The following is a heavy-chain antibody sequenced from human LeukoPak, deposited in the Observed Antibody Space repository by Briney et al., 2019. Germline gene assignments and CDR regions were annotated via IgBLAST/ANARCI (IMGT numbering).Heavy chain of an antibody. CDR2: IYPGDSDT. J-gene: IGHJ6*03. D-gene: IGHD4-11*01. CDR1: GYSFTSYW. Sequence: GESLKISCKGSGYSFTSYWIGGVRQMPGKGLEWMGIIYPGDSDTRYSPSFQGQVTISADKSISTAYLQWSSLKASDTAMYYCARSATTVTTNYYYYYYMDVWGKGTTVTVSS. V-gene: IGHV5-51*01. CDR3: ARSATTVTTNYYYYYYMDV.